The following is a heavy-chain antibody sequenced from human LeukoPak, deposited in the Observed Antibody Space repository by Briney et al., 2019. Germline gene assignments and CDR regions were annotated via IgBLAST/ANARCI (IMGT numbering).Heavy chain of an antibody. Sequence: PSETLSLTCTVSGGSISSYYWSWLRQPPGKGLEWIGYIYYSGSTSYNPSLKSRVTISVDTSKNQFSLKLSSVTAADTAVYYCARDYYDSSGYYFNWFDPWGQGTLVTVSS. CDR1: GGSISSYY. V-gene: IGHV4-59*01. J-gene: IGHJ5*02. D-gene: IGHD3-22*01. CDR2: IYYSGST. CDR3: ARDYYDSSGYYFNWFDP.